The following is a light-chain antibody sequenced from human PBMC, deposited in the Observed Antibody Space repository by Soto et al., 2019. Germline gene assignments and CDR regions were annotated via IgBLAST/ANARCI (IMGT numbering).Light chain of an antibody. CDR1: QSVGGD. CDR2: GAS. J-gene: IGKJ1*01. CDR3: QQRSNWPPT. Sequence: EIVMTQSPATLSVSPGERATLSCRASQSVGGDLAWYQQKPGQAPRLLIYGASTRATSIPARFSGSGSGTDFTLTISSLQPEDFAVYYCQQRSNWPPTFGQGTKVDIK. V-gene: IGKV3D-15*01.